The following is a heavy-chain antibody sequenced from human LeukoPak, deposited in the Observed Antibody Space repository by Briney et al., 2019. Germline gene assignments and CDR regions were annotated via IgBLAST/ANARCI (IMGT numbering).Heavy chain of an antibody. CDR2: ISGSGGST. D-gene: IGHD3-10*01. J-gene: IGHJ4*02. Sequence: PGGPLRLSCAASGFTFSSYAMSWVRQAPGKGLEWVSAISGSGGSTYSADSVKGRFTISRDNSNNTLYLQMNSLRAEDTAVYYCARCLYYYGSGSYYVDYWGQGTLVTVSS. CDR3: ARCLYYYGSGSYYVDY. CDR1: GFTFSSYA. V-gene: IGHV3-23*01.